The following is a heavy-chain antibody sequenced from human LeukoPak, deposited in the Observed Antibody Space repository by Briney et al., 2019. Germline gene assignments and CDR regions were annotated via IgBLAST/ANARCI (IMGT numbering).Heavy chain of an antibody. CDR1: GFTFSSYG. CDR2: MRYDENNK. V-gene: IGHV3-30*02. CDR3: ARARTDYGDYAGDAFDI. J-gene: IGHJ3*02. Sequence: PGGSLRLSCAASGFTFSSYGMHWVRQAPGKGLECVAFMRYDENNKYYADSVKGRFTISRDNSKNTLYLQMNSLRAEDTAVYYCARARTDYGDYAGDAFDIWGQGTMVTVSS. D-gene: IGHD4-17*01.